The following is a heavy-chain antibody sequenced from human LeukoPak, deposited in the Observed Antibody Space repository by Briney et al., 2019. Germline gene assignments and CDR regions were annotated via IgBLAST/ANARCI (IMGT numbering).Heavy chain of an antibody. CDR2: ISGSGHFM. J-gene: IGHJ4*02. D-gene: IGHD2-15*01. CDR1: GFNFRNYD. V-gene: IGHV3-43*02. CDR3: VKADCGVGTCYIMDY. Sequence: QPGGSLRLSCAATGFNFRNYDMHWVRQAPGKGLEWVSHISGSGHFMDYAVSVRGRFSVSRDNSKNSLYLQMFSLRSEDTALYYCVKADCGVGTCYIMDYWGQGTLVSVSS.